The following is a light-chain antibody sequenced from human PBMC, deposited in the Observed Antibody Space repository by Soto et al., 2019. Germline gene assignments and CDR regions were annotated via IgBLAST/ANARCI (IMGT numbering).Light chain of an antibody. CDR3: CSYAGSSTYG. Sequence: QSALTQPASVSGSPGKSITISCTGTSSDVGSYNVVSWYQHHPGKAPKLMIYAVTKRPSGVSNRFSGAKSSNTASLTISGRQAENGADYYCCSYAGSSTYGFGTGPKLTVL. J-gene: IGLJ1*01. CDR1: SSDVGSYNV. CDR2: AVT. V-gene: IGLV2-23*02.